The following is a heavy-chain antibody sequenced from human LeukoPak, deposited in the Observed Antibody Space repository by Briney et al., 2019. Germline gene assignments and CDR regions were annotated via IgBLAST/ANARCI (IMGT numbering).Heavy chain of an antibody. J-gene: IGHJ4*02. Sequence: GGSLRLSCAASGFTFGSYEMMWVRQAPGKGLERIAYISGRATTIYYADSVKGRFTISRDNAKNLLYLQMNSLRGEDTAVYYCARERRWGRGFDYWGQGTLVTVSS. CDR2: ISGRATTI. V-gene: IGHV3-48*03. CDR1: GFTFGSYE. CDR3: ARERRWGRGFDY. D-gene: IGHD4-23*01.